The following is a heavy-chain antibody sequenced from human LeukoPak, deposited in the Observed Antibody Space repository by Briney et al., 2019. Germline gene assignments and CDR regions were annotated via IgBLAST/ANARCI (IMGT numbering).Heavy chain of an antibody. CDR3: AKASYSTGWDYGMDV. CDR1: RFSFSRYA. CDR2: ISGSGGST. D-gene: IGHD6-19*01. V-gene: IGHV3-23*01. J-gene: IGHJ6*02. Sequence: GGSLRLSCAASRFSFSRYAMSWVRQAPGKGLEWVSAISGSGGSTYYVDSVKGRFTISRDNSKNTLYLQMNSLRAEDTAVYYCAKASYSTGWDYGMDVWGQGTTVTVS.